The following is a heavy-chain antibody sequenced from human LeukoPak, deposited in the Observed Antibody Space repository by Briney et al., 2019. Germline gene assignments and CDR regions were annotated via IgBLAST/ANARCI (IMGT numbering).Heavy chain of an antibody. CDR2: ISYDGSNK. J-gene: IGHJ4*02. V-gene: IGHV3-30-3*01. D-gene: IGHD4-17*01. Sequence: GRSLRLSCAASGFTFNKYAMHWVRQAPGKGLEWVAVISYDGSNKHYADSVKGRFTISRDNSKNTLYLQMNSLRGEDTAVYYCARGSSTVTSKTTFDYWGQGTLVTVSS. CDR3: ARGSSTVTSKTTFDY. CDR1: GFTFNKYA.